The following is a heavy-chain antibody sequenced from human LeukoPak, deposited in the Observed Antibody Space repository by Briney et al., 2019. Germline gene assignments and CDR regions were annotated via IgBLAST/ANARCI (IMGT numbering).Heavy chain of an antibody. CDR3: ARSSITIFGVVVDY. CDR2: IYWNDDK. D-gene: IGHD3-3*01. CDR1: GFSLSTSGVG. Sequence: SGPTLVKPTQTLTLTCTFSGFSLSTSGVGVGWIRQPPGKALEWLALIYWNDDKRYSPSLKSRLTITKDTSKNQVVLTMTNMDPVDTATYYCARSSITIFGVVVDYWGQGTLVTVSS. J-gene: IGHJ4*02. V-gene: IGHV2-5*01.